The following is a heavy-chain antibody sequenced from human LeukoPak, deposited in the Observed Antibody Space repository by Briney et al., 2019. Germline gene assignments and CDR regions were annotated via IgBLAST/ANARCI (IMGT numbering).Heavy chain of an antibody. D-gene: IGHD1-26*01. CDR3: ARHASSGSYHFDY. J-gene: IGHJ4*02. CDR1: GYSFTSYW. Sequence: GESLKISCKGSGYSFTSYWIGWVRQMPGKGLEWMGVIYPGDSDTRYSPSFQGQVTISADKSISTAYLQRSSLKAADTAMYYCARHASSGSYHFDYWGQGTLVSVSS. V-gene: IGHV5-51*01. CDR2: IYPGDSDT.